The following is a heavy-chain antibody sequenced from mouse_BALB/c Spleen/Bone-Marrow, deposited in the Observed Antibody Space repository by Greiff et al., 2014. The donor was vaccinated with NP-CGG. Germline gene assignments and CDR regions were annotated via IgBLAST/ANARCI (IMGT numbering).Heavy chain of an antibody. V-gene: IGHV1-74*04. Sequence: LVESGAELVRPGTSVQLSCKASGYSFTNYWTNWVKQKPGQGLEWIGMIHPSDSESRLNQKFKDKATLTVDKSSTTAYMQLSSPTSEDSAVYYCARGLGEIWGYWGQGTTLTVSS. CDR2: IHPSDSES. CDR1: GYSFTNYW. J-gene: IGHJ2*01. CDR3: ARGLGEIWGY. D-gene: IGHD4-1*01.